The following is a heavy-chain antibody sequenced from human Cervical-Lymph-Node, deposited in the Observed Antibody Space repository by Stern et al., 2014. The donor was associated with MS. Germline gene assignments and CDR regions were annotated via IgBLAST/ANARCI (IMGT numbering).Heavy chain of an antibody. D-gene: IGHD3-22*01. CDR1: GGTFSSYT. CDR2: IIPILGIA. V-gene: IGHV1-69*09. Sequence: QVQLVQSGAEVKKPGSSVKVSCKASGGTFSSYTISWVRQAPGQGLEWMGRIIPILGIANYAQKFQGRVTITADKSTSTAYMELSSLRSEDTAVYYCARLTYYYDSSGYYYDDNWFDPWGQGTLVTVSS. CDR3: ARLTYYYDSSGYYYDDNWFDP. J-gene: IGHJ5*02.